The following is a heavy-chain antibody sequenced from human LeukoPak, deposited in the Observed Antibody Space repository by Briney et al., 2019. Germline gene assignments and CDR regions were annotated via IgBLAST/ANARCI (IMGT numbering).Heavy chain of an antibody. D-gene: IGHD3-3*01. CDR1: GFTFSDSY. J-gene: IGHJ4*02. CDR3: ARGFLEWFY. CDR2: ISGSGHDI. V-gene: IGHV3-11*01. Sequence: GGSLRLSCAASGFTFSDSYMTWVRQAPGKGVEWVAYISGSGHDINYSESAKGRFTISRDNAKNSLYLQMNSLRAEDTAVYYCARGFLEWFYWGQGTLVTVSS.